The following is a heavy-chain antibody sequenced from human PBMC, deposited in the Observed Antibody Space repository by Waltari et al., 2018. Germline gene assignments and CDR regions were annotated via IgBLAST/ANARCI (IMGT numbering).Heavy chain of an antibody. V-gene: IGHV4-39*07. CDR3: ARRMIVVAYYYYGMDV. CDR1: GGSISSSSYY. J-gene: IGHJ6*02. D-gene: IGHD3-22*01. CDR2: IYYSGST. Sequence: QLQLQESGPGLVKPSETLSLTCTVSGGSISSSSYYWGWIRQPPGKGLEWIGSIYYSGSTYYNPSLKSRVTISVDTSKNQFSLKLSSVTAADTAVYYCARRMIVVAYYYYGMDVWGQGTTVIVSS.